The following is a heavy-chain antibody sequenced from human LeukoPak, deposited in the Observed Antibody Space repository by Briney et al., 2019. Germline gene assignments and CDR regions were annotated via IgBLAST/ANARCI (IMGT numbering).Heavy chain of an antibody. Sequence: GGSLRLSCAASGFTFSTYAMSWVRLAPGKGLEWVSGISGSGGSTYYADSVKGRFTSSRDNSNNTLYVQMNSLRVEDTAVYYCAKGATTMVRGVLMGATSDYWGQGTLVTVSS. CDR1: GFTFSTYA. CDR3: AKGATTMVRGVLMGATSDY. D-gene: IGHD3-10*01. J-gene: IGHJ4*02. CDR2: ISGSGGST. V-gene: IGHV3-23*01.